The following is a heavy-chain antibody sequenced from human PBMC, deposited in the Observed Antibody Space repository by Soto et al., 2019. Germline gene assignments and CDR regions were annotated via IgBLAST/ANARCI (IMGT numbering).Heavy chain of an antibody. CDR3: ARVGKQQLVIDYYYGMDV. Sequence: SVKVSFNASLYTFTIYSMHLVLQTPGQGLEWMGIINPSGGSTSYAQKFQGRVTMTRDTSTSTVYMELSSLRSEDTAVYYCARVGKQQLVIDYYYGMDVWGQGTTVTVSS. CDR1: LYTFTIYS. J-gene: IGHJ6*02. CDR2: INPSGGST. V-gene: IGHV1-46*01. D-gene: IGHD6-13*01.